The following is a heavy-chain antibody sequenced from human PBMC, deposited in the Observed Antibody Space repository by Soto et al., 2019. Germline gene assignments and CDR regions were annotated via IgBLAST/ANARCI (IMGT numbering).Heavy chain of an antibody. CDR3: ARADTAMVFFDY. J-gene: IGHJ4*02. V-gene: IGHV1-69*12. D-gene: IGHD5-18*01. CDR1: GGTFSSYA. CDR2: IIPIFGTA. Sequence: QVQLVQSGAEVKKPGSSVKVSCKASGGTFSSYAISWVRQAPGQGLEWMGGIIPIFGTANYAQKFQGRVTITADEFTRTGYMELSSLRSEDTAVYYCARADTAMVFFDYWGQGTPVTVSS.